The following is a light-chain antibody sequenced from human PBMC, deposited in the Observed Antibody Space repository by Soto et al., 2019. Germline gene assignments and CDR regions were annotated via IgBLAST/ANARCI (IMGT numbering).Light chain of an antibody. CDR2: DVS. V-gene: IGKV3-11*01. CDR1: QSVGTY. CDR3: QQRYNSLFT. J-gene: IGKJ3*01. Sequence: EIVLTQSPATLSLSPGERATLSCSASQSVGTYVAWYHQKPGQAHRLLIYDVSNRSRCIPDRFSGSGSVTYFTLTISSIEPEDFAIYYCQQRYNSLFTFGPGPNVDIK.